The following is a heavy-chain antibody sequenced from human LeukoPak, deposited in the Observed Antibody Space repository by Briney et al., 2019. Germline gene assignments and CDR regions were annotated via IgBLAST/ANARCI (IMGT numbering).Heavy chain of an antibody. D-gene: IGHD3-3*01. J-gene: IGHJ3*02. CDR1: GYTFTGYY. CDR2: INPNSGGT. V-gene: IGHV1-2*06. CDR3: AREDFWSGYSDAFDI. Sequence: ASVKVSCKASGYTFTGYYMHWVRQAPGQGLEWMGRINPNSGGTNYAQKFQGRVTMTRDTPISTAYMELSRLRSDDTAVYYCAREDFWSGYSDAFDIWGQGTMVTVSS.